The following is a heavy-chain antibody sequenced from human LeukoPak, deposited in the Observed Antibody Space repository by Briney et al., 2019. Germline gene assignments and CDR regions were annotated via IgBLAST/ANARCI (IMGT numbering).Heavy chain of an antibody. CDR1: GYTFTGYY. CDR3: ASNYDILTGYFRGAFDI. CDR2: INPNSGGT. D-gene: IGHD3-9*01. V-gene: IGHV1-2*06. J-gene: IGHJ3*02. Sequence: VASVKVSCKASGYTFTGYYMHWVRQAPGQGLEWMGRINPNSGGTNYAQKFQGRVTMTRDTSISTAYMELSRLRSDDTAVYYCASNYDILTGYFRGAFDIWGQGTMVTVSS.